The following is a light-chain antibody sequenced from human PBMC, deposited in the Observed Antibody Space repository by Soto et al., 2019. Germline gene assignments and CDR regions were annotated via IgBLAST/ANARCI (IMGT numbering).Light chain of an antibody. V-gene: IGKV1-39*01. CDR3: QQSYSSPIT. CDR1: QSIRNY. CDR2: AAS. J-gene: IGKJ5*01. Sequence: DIQMTESAFSLSASVGDRVTITGGATQSIRNYLNWYQQKPGEAPNLLIYAASTLQSGVPSRFSGSASGTDGTLTLSSLRPEDGATYYCQQSYSSPITFGQGTRLEI.